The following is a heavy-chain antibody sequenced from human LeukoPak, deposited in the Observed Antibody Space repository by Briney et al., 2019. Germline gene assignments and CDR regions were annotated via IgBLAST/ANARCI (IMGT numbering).Heavy chain of an antibody. Sequence: AVKVSCEASGVTLSSYAISWVPPAPGPGRDWMGRSIPIFGTANYAQNFQGRVTLPTDEPTSTAYLGLSRLSSQGTAAYYCARDYREQWPVLWGQGTLVTVSS. CDR1: GVTLSSYA. J-gene: IGHJ4*02. CDR3: ARDYREQWPVL. CDR2: SIPIFGTA. D-gene: IGHD6-19*01. V-gene: IGHV1-69*05.